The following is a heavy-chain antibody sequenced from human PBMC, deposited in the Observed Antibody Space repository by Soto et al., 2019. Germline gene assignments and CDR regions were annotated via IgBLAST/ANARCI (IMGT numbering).Heavy chain of an antibody. D-gene: IGHD1-26*01. CDR3: ATDSSSGSYFESDY. CDR1: GYTLTEIS. CDR2: LDPEDGET. V-gene: IGHV1-24*01. Sequence: GASVKVSCKVSGYTLTEISMHWVRQAPGKGLEWMGGLDPEDGETIYAQKFQGRATMTEDTSTDTAYMELSSLRSEDTAVYYCATDSSSGSYFESDYWGQGTLVTVSS. J-gene: IGHJ4*02.